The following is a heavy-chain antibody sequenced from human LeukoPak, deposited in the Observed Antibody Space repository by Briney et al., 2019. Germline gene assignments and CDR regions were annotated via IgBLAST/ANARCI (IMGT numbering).Heavy chain of an antibody. CDR1: GFIFSSYA. D-gene: IGHD6-13*01. Sequence: GGSLRLSCAASGFIFSSYAMHWVRQAPGKGLEWVAVVSYNGNDHYFADSVKGRFTISRDNSKNTLYLQMNSLRAEDTAVYYCAKDFIAAVGNHFDCWGLGTVVTVSS. CDR2: VSYNGNDH. V-gene: IGHV3-30*18. J-gene: IGHJ4*02. CDR3: AKDFIAAVGNHFDC.